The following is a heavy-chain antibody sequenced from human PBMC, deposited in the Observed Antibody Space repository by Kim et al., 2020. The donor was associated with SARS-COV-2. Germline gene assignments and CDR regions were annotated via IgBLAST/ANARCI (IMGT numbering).Heavy chain of an antibody. V-gene: IGHV3-11*06. D-gene: IGHD2-2*01. Sequence: GGSLRLSCAASGFTFSDYYMSWIRQAPGKGLEWVSYISSSSSYTNYADSVKGRFTISRDNAKNSLYLQMNSLRAEDTAVYYCARDGGYCSSTSCYPGYWGQGTLVTVSS. J-gene: IGHJ4*02. CDR1: GFTFSDYY. CDR3: ARDGGYCSSTSCYPGY. CDR2: ISSSSSYT.